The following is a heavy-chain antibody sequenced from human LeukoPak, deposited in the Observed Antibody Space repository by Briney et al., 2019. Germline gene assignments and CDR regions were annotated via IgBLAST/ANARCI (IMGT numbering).Heavy chain of an antibody. Sequence: SETLSLTCIVSGGSISSGGYYWSWIRQHPGKGLEWIGYIYYSGSTYYNPSLKSRVTISVDTSKNQFSLKLSSVTAADTAVYYCARDGYYDSSGYYAQGAIDYWGQGTLVTVSS. V-gene: IGHV4-31*03. D-gene: IGHD3-22*01. J-gene: IGHJ4*02. CDR3: ARDGYYDSSGYYAQGAIDY. CDR2: IYYSGST. CDR1: GGSISSGGYY.